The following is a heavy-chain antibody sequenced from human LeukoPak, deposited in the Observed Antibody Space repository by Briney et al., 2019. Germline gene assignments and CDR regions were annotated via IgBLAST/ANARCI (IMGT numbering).Heavy chain of an antibody. CDR1: GYTFTSYD. CDR2: MNPNSCNA. J-gene: IGHJ5*02. CDR3: ARGAPNYYGSGSYYYNWFDP. V-gene: IGHV1-8*01. Sequence: PSVKLSCKASGYTFTSYDINWVRQATGHQPEWMGWMNPNSCNAGYAQKFQGRVTMTRNTSICTAYMELSSLRSEDTAVYYCARGAPNYYGSGSYYYNWFDPWGQGTLVTVCS. D-gene: IGHD3-10*01.